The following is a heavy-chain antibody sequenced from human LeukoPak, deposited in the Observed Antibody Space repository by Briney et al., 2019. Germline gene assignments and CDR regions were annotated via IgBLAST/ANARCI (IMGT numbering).Heavy chain of an antibody. CDR3: ASTLYSSTRVDAFDI. V-gene: IGHV4-34*01. CDR2: INHSGST. D-gene: IGHD6-13*01. J-gene: IGHJ3*02. Sequence: PSETLSLTCAVYGGSFSGYYWSWIRQPPGKGLECIGEINHSGSTNYNPSLKSRVTISVDTSKNQFSLKLSSVTAADTAVYYCASTLYSSTRVDAFDIWGQGTMVTVSS. CDR1: GGSFSGYY.